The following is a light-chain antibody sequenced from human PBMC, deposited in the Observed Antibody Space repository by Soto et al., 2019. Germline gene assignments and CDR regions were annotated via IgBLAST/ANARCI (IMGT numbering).Light chain of an antibody. CDR2: EVN. CDR3: TSYAGGNNV. J-gene: IGLJ1*01. Sequence: QSALTQPPSASGSPGQSVTISCTGTSRDVGGYNDVSWYQQYPGKVPKLMIYEVNKRPSGVPDRFSGSKSGNTASLTVSGLQAGDEADYYCTSYAGGNNVFGTGTKLTVL. V-gene: IGLV2-8*01. CDR1: SRDVGGYND.